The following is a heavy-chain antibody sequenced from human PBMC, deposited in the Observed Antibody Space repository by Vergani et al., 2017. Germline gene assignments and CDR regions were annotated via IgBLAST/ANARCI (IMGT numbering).Heavy chain of an antibody. V-gene: IGHV3-48*03. Sequence: EVQLVESGGGLVQPGGSLRLSCAASGFTFSSYEMNWVRQAPGKGLEWVSYISSSGSTIYYADSVKGRFTISRDNAKNSLYLQMNSLRAEDTAVYYCARTDSSGYYYDAFDIWGQGTMVTVSS. J-gene: IGHJ3*02. CDR1: GFTFSSYE. CDR3: ARTDSSGYYYDAFDI. D-gene: IGHD3-22*01. CDR2: ISSSGSTI.